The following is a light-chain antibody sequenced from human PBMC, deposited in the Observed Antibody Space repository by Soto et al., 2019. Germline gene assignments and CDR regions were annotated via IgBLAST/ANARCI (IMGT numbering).Light chain of an antibody. J-gene: IGLJ2*01. CDR1: SYNIGANY. CDR3: GAWDSSLSAGV. CDR2: DND. Sequence: QSVLTQPPSVSAAPGQKVTISCSGSSYNIGANYVSWYQQLPGTAPKLLIYDNDKRPSGIPDRFSASKSGTSATLGITGLQTGDEADYYCGAWDSSLSAGVFSGGTKLTVL. V-gene: IGLV1-51*01.